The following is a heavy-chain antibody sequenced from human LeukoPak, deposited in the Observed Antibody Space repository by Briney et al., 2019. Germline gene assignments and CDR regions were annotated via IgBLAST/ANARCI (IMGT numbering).Heavy chain of an antibody. J-gene: IGHJ6*04. CDR3: AFAYYYDSSGYYKTTDTLDV. Sequence: GASVKVSCKASGYTFTSYYMHWVRQAPVQGLEWMGWINPNSGGTNYAQKFQGRVTMTRDTSISTAYMELSRLRSDDTAVYYCAFAYYYDSSGYYKTTDTLDVWGKGTTVTISS. V-gene: IGHV1-2*02. D-gene: IGHD3-22*01. CDR1: GYTFTSYY. CDR2: INPNSGGT.